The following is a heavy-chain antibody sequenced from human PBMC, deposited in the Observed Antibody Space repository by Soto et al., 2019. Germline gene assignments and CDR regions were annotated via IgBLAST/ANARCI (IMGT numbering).Heavy chain of an antibody. CDR1: GGTFSSYA. Sequence: QVQLVQSGAEVKKPGSSVKVSCKASGGTFSSYAISWVRQAPGQGLEWMGGIIPISDTTSYAQKFQGRVTITADESTSTAYMELSSLRSEDTAVYYCARSQGSSTSLEIYYYYYYGMDVWGQGTKVTVSS. CDR2: IIPISDTT. J-gene: IGHJ6*02. D-gene: IGHD2-2*01. CDR3: ARSQGSSTSLEIYYYYYYGMDV. V-gene: IGHV1-69*01.